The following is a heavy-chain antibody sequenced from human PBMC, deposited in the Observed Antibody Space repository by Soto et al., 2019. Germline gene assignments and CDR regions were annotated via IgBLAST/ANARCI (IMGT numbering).Heavy chain of an antibody. CDR3: ATLGSPYGNSFDN. CDR2: INYSGST. J-gene: IGHJ4*02. CDR1: GGSIRGGGHY. V-gene: IGHV4-31*03. Sequence: QVQLQESGPGLVEPSQTLSLTCTVSGGSIRGGGHYWTWIRHRPGKGLECIGYINYSGSTYYNPSLRSRVTISVDTSQGQSSLKLSSVTAADKALYYCATLGSPYGNSFDNWGQGTLVTVSS. D-gene: IGHD2-2*03.